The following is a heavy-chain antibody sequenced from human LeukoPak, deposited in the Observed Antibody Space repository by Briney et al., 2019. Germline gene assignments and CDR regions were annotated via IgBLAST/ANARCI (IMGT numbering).Heavy chain of an antibody. CDR2: IYTSGST. V-gene: IGHV4-4*07. D-gene: IGHD3-10*01. CDR1: GGSISSYY. CDR3: ARDRGFYYGSGSPNWFDP. Sequence: SETLSLTCTVSGGSISSYYWSWIRQPAGRGLEWIGRIYTSGSTNYNPSLKSRVTMSVDTSKSQFSLKLSSVTAADTAVYYCARDRGFYYGSGSPNWFDPWGQGTLVTVSS. J-gene: IGHJ5*02.